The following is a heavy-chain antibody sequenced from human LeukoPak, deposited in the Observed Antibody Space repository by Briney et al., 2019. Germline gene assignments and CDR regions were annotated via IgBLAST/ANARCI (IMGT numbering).Heavy chain of an antibody. CDR3: ARDRGYFYDQLDY. Sequence: GGSLRLSCVASGYPFSSYSMNWIRQAPGKGLEWVSYISVSGGVRSYANSVKGRFTISRDDARNSLYLQMNSLKDEDTAVYYCARDRGYFYDQLDYWGQGTLVTVSS. V-gene: IGHV3-48*02. D-gene: IGHD2/OR15-2a*01. CDR2: ISVSGGVR. CDR1: GYPFSSYS. J-gene: IGHJ4*02.